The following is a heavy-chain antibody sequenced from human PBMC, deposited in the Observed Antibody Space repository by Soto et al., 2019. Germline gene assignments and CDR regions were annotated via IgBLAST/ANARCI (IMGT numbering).Heavy chain of an antibody. CDR2: IFSNDEK. J-gene: IGHJ3*02. CDR3: ARILGYCSSTSCLDAFDI. Sequence: QVTLKESGPVLVKPTETLTLTCTVSGFSLSNARMGVSWIRQPPGKALEWLAHIFSNDEKSYSTSLKSRLTIPKDXXKXQXXLTMTNMDPVDTATYYCARILGYCSSTSCLDAFDIWGQGTMVTVSS. CDR1: GFSLSNARMG. V-gene: IGHV2-26*01. D-gene: IGHD2-2*01.